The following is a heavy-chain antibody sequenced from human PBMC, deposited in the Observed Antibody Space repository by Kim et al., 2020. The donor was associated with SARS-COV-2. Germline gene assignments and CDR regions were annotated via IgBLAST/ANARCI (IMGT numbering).Heavy chain of an antibody. CDR1: GFTFSSYS. J-gene: IGHJ4*02. Sequence: GGSLRLSCAASGFTFSSYSMNWVRQAPGKGLEWVSSISSSSSYIYYADSVKGRFTISRDNAKNSLYLQMNSLRAEDTAVYYCARAAYYYGSGSGFDYWGQGTLVTVSS. V-gene: IGHV3-21*01. CDR3: ARAAYYYGSGSGFDY. D-gene: IGHD3-10*01. CDR2: ISSSSSYI.